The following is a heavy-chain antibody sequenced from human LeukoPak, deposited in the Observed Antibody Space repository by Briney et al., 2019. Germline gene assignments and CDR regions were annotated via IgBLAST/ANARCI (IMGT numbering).Heavy chain of an antibody. J-gene: IGHJ6*03. CDR2: IIPIFGTA. CDR1: GGTFSSYA. V-gene: IGHV1-69*05. D-gene: IGHD5-12*01. Sequence: GSSVTVSCKASGGTFSSYAISWVRQAPGQGLEWMGRIIPIFGTANYAQKFQGRVTITTDESKSTAYMELSSLRSEDTAVYYCARAKEAVATPYSGPGRYYMDVWGKGTTVTVSS. CDR3: ARAKEAVATPYSGPGRYYMDV.